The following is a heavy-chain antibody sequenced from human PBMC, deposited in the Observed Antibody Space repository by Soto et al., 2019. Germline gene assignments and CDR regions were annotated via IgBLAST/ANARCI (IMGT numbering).Heavy chain of an antibody. V-gene: IGHV4-39*01. D-gene: IGHD5-12*01. CDR2: IYYSGST. CDR3: ARRGGVATNAFDI. CDR1: GGSISSSSHY. J-gene: IGHJ3*02. Sequence: SETLSLTCTVSGGSISSSSHYWALILQPPGKGLEWIGIIYYSGSTYYNPSLKSRVTLSVDTSKNQFSLKLSSLTAAGTAVYYCARRGGVATNAFDIWGQGTMVT.